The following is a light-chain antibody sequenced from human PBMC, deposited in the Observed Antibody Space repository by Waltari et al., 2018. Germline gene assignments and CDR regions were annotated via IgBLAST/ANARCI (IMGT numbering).Light chain of an antibody. CDR2: STN. V-gene: IGLV1-44*01. Sequence: QSVLTQPPSASGTPGQRVIISCSGSSSLIGSDTVNWYQPLPGTAPRLLIYSTNQRPSGVPDRFSGSKSGTSAFLAISGLQSEDESDYYCAAWDGSQFARVFGGGTKLSVL. J-gene: IGLJ3*02. CDR3: AAWDGSQFARV. CDR1: SSLIGSDT.